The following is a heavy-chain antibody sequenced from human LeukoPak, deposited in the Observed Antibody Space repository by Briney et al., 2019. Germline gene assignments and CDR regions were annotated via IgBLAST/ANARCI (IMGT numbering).Heavy chain of an antibody. D-gene: IGHD3-16*02. V-gene: IGHV3-21*01. CDR2: ISISSNYK. CDR1: GFTFSRYS. CDR3: ARRPYYDYVWGSYRYHGFDP. Sequence: GGSLRFSCAASGFTFSRYSMNWVRQAPGKGLEWVSSISISSNYKYYPDSLKGRFTISRDNAKNSLYLQMNSLRAEDTAVYYCARRPYYDYVWGSYRYHGFDPWGQGTLVTVSS. J-gene: IGHJ5*02.